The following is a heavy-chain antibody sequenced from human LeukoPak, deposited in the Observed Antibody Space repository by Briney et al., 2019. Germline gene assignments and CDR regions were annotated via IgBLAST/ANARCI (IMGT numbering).Heavy chain of an antibody. Sequence: SVKVSCKASGGTFSSYAISWVRQAPGQGLEWMGRIIPILGIANYAQKFQGRVTIAADKSTSTAYMELSSLRSEDTAVYYCARDSIWGSGTYGFDYWGQEALVTVSS. CDR1: GGTFSSYA. V-gene: IGHV1-69*04. J-gene: IGHJ4*02. CDR2: IIPILGIA. CDR3: ARDSIWGSGTYGFDY. D-gene: IGHD1-26*01.